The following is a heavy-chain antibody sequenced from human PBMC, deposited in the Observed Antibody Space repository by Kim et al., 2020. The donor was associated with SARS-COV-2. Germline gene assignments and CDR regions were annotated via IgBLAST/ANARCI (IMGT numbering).Heavy chain of an antibody. Sequence: PSLKIRVTISLDTSKNQFSLKLRSVTAADTAVYYCARHGGGYDTTGYYFWGQGTLVTVSS. V-gene: IGHV4-39*01. D-gene: IGHD3-22*01. J-gene: IGHJ4*02. CDR3: ARHGGGYDTTGYYF.